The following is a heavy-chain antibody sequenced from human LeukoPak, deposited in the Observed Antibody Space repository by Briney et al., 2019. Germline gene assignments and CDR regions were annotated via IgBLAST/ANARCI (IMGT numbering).Heavy chain of an antibody. CDR1: GYTFTSYY. CDR2: INPSGGGT. J-gene: IGHJ4*02. D-gene: IGHD3-22*01. CDR3: ARDDWYYDSSGYLGGY. Sequence: ASVKVSCKASGYTFTSYYMHWVRQAPGQGLEWMGIINPSGGGTSYAQKFQGRVTMTRDTSTSTVYMELSSLRSEDTAVYYCARDDWYYDSSGYLGGYWGQGTLVTVSS. V-gene: IGHV1-46*01.